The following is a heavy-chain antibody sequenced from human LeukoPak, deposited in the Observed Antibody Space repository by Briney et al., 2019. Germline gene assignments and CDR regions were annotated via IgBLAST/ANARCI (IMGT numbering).Heavy chain of an antibody. CDR1: GFTVSSNY. CDR3: ARGRGNVDY. CDR2: IYSGGST. V-gene: IGHV3-66*01. J-gene: IGHJ4*02. D-gene: IGHD3-10*01. Sequence: GGSLRVSCAASGFTVSSNYMSWVRQAPGNGLEWVSVIYSGGSTYYADSVKGRFTISRDNSKNTLYLQMNSLRAEDTAVYYCARGRGNVDYWGQGTLVTVSS.